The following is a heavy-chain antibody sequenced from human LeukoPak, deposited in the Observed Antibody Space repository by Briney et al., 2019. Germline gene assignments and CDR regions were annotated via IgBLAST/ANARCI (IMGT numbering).Heavy chain of an antibody. CDR3: ARGHYGLGV. J-gene: IGHJ6*02. CDR1: GLTFSDFY. CDR2: ITPSGTST. V-gene: IGHV3-11*01. Sequence: GGSLRLYCAASGLTFSDFYMSWIRQAPGKGLEWVSYITPSGTSTYYTDSVKGRFTISRDNAKNSLDLQMNSLRAEDTAVYYCARGHYGLGVWGQGTTVTVSS.